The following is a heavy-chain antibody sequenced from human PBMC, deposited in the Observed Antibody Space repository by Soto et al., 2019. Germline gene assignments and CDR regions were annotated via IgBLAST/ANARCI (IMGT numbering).Heavy chain of an antibody. D-gene: IGHD3-10*01. CDR2: ISSSSSYR. CDR1: GFTFSSYS. V-gene: IGHV3-21*01. CDR3: ARDPASYYYGSGSYGDHFDF. Sequence: EVQLVDSGGGLVKPGGSLRLSCAASGFTFSSYSMNWVLQAPGKGLEWVASISSSSSYRYYADSVKGRFTIYRDNAKNSLYLQMNSLRAEDTAVYYCARDPASYYYGSGSYGDHFDFWGQGTLVTVSS. J-gene: IGHJ4*02.